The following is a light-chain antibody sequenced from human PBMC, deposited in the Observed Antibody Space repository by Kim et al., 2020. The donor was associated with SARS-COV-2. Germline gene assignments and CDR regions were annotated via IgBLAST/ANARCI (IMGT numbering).Light chain of an antibody. CDR1: SSDIGGYNH. J-gene: IGLJ3*02. CDR3: SSYSSSGAWV. CDR2: DVT. Sequence: QSALTQPATVSGSPGQSITISCTGSSSDIGGYNHVSWLQQHPGKAPKLMIYDVTKWPSGISNRFSGSKSGNTASLTISGLQAEDEADYYCSSYSSSGAWVFGGGTKVTVL. V-gene: IGLV2-14*03.